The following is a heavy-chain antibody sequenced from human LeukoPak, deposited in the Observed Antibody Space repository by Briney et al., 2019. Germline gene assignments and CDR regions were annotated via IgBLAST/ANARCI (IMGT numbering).Heavy chain of an antibody. Sequence: PGGSLRLSCAASGFTVSSNYMSWVRQAPGKGLEWVSVIYSGGRTYYADSVKGRFTISRDNSKNTLYLQMNSLKTEDTAVYYCTRGKGDQGWYWGQGTLVTVSS. CDR1: GFTVSSNY. CDR2: IYSGGRT. D-gene: IGHD2-15*01. J-gene: IGHJ4*02. V-gene: IGHV3-53*01. CDR3: TRGKGDQGWY.